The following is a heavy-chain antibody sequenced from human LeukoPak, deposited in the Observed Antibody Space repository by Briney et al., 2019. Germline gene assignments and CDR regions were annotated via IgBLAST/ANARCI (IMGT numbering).Heavy chain of an antibody. CDR1: GFSFSGHW. Sequence: GGSLRLSCAASGFSFSGHWMHWARQLPGKGLVWVSRISPTGSTTSYADSVEGRFTVSRDNAKNTLYLQVNNLRAEDTAVYYCARGPSSNWSGLDFWGQGTLPTVSS. V-gene: IGHV3-74*01. D-gene: IGHD6-13*01. CDR3: ARGPSSNWSGLDF. J-gene: IGHJ4*02. CDR2: ISPTGSTT.